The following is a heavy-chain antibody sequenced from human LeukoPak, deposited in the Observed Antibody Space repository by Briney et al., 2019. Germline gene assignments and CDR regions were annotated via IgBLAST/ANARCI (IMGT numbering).Heavy chain of an antibody. CDR3: ARNPVVITTSALDY. J-gene: IGHJ4*02. V-gene: IGHV1-69*13. D-gene: IGHD3-22*01. CDR1: GYTFTNYG. Sequence: ASVTISCKASGYTFTNYGINWVRQAPGQGLEWMGGIIPIFGTANYAQKFQGRVTITADESTSTAYMELSSLRSEDTAVYYCARNPVVITTSALDYWGQGTLVTVSS. CDR2: IIPIFGTA.